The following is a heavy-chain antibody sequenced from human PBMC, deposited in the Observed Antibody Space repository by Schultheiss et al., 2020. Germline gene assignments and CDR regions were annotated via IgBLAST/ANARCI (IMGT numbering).Heavy chain of an antibody. V-gene: IGHV3-23*01. D-gene: IGHD6-13*01. CDR3: AKDIAGSSWPFDY. CDR2: ISGSGGST. J-gene: IGHJ4*02. CDR1: GFTFSSYG. Sequence: GGSLRLSCAASGFTFSSYGMHWVRQAPGKGLEWVSAISGSGGSTYYADSVKGRFTISRDNSKNTLYLQMNSLRAEDTALYYCAKDIAGSSWPFDYWGQGTLVTVSS.